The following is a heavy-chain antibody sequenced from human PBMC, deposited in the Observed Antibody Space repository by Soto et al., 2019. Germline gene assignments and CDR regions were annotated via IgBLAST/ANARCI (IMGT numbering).Heavy chain of an antibody. Sequence: EVQLVVSGGGLVKPGGSLRLSCAASGFTFTRYSMNWVRQDPGKGLEWVSSISSTTNYIYYGDSMNGRFTISRDNAKNSLYLEMNSLRAEDTAVYYCARESEDLTSNFDYWGQGTLVTVSS. CDR1: GFTFTRYS. CDR2: ISSTTNYI. J-gene: IGHJ4*02. V-gene: IGHV3-21*06. CDR3: ARESEDLTSNFDY.